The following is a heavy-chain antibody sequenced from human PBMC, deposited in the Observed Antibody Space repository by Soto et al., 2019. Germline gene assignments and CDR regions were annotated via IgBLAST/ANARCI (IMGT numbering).Heavy chain of an antibody. J-gene: IGHJ2*01. CDR1: GYSFTDYY. Sequence: QVQLVQSGAEVKRPGASLKVSCKASGYSFTDYYLHWVRQAPGQGLEWVGWINPNSGDTNLAQKFQGRVTMTSDTSISTAYMELSSLKSDDTAVYYCAIRTGQLAIISEFDGYWYLDLWGRGTLVSVSS. CDR3: AIRTGQLAIISEFDGYWYLDL. D-gene: IGHD6-13*01. V-gene: IGHV1-2*02. CDR2: INPNSGDT.